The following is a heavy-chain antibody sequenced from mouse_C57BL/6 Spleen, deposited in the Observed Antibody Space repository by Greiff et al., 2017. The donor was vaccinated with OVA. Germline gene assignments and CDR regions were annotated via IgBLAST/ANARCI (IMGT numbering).Heavy chain of an antibody. CDR3: ASSFAYYAMDY. CDR1: GFTFSDYG. J-gene: IGHJ4*01. CDR2: ISSGSSTI. V-gene: IGHV5-17*01. Sequence: EVMLVESGGGLVKPGGSLKLSCAASGFTFSDYGMHWVRQAPEKGLEWVAYISSGSSTIYYADTVKGRFTISRDNAKNTLCLQMTSLRSEDTAMYYCASSFAYYAMDYWGQGTSVTVSS.